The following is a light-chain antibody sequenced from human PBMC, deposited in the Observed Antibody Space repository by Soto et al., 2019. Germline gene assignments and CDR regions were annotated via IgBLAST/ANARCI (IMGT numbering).Light chain of an antibody. CDR1: SSDVGTYNL. J-gene: IGLJ1*01. CDR3: CSYAGSSTYV. V-gene: IGLV2-23*01. Sequence: QSVLTQPASVSGSPGQSITISCTGTSSDVGTYNLVSWYQQHPGKAPKLMIYEGSKRPSGVSNRFSGSKSGSTASLTISDLQAEDEADYYCCSYAGSSTYVFGTGTKLTVL. CDR2: EGS.